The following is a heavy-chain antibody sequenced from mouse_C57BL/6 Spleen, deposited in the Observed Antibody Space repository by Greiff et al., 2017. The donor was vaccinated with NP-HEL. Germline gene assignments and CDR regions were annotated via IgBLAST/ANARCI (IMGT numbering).Heavy chain of an antibody. CDR2: IDPANGNT. CDR1: GFNIKNTY. Sequence: EVQLQQSVAELVRPGASVKLSCTASGFNIKNTYMHWVKQRPEQGLEWIGRIDPANGNTKYAPKFQGKATITADTSSNTADLQLSSLTSEDTAIYYWAEGNYSNYVAWFAYWGQGTLVTVSA. D-gene: IGHD2-5*01. J-gene: IGHJ3*01. CDR3: AEGNYSNYVAWFAY. V-gene: IGHV14-3*01.